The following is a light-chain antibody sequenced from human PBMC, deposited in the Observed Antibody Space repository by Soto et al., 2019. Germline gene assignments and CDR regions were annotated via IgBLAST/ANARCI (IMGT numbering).Light chain of an antibody. CDR2: EVI. Sequence: QSALTQPASVSGSPGQSITISCTGTSSDVGSYNLVSWYQQHPGKAPKVIIYEVIKRPSGASNRFSGSKSGNTAALTISGLQAEDETDYYCCSYAGGSNWVFGGGTKLTVL. J-gene: IGLJ3*02. CDR3: CSYAGGSNWV. CDR1: SSDVGSYNL. V-gene: IGLV2-23*02.